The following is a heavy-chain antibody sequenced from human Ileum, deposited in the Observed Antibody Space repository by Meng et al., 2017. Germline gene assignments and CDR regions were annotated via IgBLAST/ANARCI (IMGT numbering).Heavy chain of an antibody. J-gene: IGHJ4*02. CDR3: ARGGGRYGPDFDY. D-gene: IGHD3-16*01. CDR1: GGSFSGYY. CDR2: INHSGST. Sequence: QGQLQQGGAGLLKPSETLSLTCAVYGGSFSGYYWSWIRQPPGKGLEWIGEINHSGSTNYNPSLKSRVTISVDTPKNQFSLKLSSVTAADTAVYYCARGGGRYGPDFDYWGQGTLVTVSS. V-gene: IGHV4-34*01.